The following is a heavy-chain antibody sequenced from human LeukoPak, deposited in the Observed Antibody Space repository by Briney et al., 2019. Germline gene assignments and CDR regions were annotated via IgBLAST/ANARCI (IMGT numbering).Heavy chain of an antibody. CDR3: AKLILRYNWNGPEDY. Sequence: PGGSLRLSCAASGFTFSSYAMSWVRQAPGEGREWGSAISGCGGHTYYADSVKGRFTISRDNSKNTLYLQMNSLRAEDTAVYYCAKLILRYNWNGPEDYWGQGTLVTVSS. CDR1: GFTFSSYA. V-gene: IGHV3-23*01. J-gene: IGHJ4*02. CDR2: ISGCGGHT. D-gene: IGHD1-20*01.